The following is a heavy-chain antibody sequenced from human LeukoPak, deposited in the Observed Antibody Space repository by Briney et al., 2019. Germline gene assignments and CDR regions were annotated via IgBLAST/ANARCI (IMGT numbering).Heavy chain of an antibody. V-gene: IGHV1-18*03. CDR1: GYTFTSYG. D-gene: IGHD1-26*01. CDR3: ARDRGVVGATLAGY. CDR2: ISAYNGNT. J-gene: IGHJ4*02. Sequence: ASVKVSCKASGYTFTSYGISWVRQAPGQGLEWMGWISAYNGNTNYAQKLQGRVTMTTDTSTSTAYMELRSLRSDVMAVYYCARDRGVVGATLAGYWGQGTLVTVSS.